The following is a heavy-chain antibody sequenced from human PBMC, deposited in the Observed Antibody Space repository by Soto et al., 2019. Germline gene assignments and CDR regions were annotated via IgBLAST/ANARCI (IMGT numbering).Heavy chain of an antibody. Sequence: SPSPPSTFSCGSLRSGGDYLSGVRQHPGKGLEWIGYIYYSGSTYYNPSLKSRVTISVDTSKNQFSLKLSSVTAADTAVYYCGFGRFPSPVFDIWGQGTMVTVSS. CDR1: CGSLRSGGDY. V-gene: IGHV4-31*03. D-gene: IGHD3-10*01. J-gene: IGHJ3*02. CDR3: GFGRFPSPVFDI. CDR2: IYYSGST.